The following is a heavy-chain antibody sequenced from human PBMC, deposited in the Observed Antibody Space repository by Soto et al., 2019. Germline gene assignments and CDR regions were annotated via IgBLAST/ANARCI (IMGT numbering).Heavy chain of an antibody. Sequence: EVQLEQSGAEVKKPGESLKISCKGSGYTFNNYWIGWVRQMPGKGLEWIGIIYPGKSTTRYSPSFQGQVTMSADKSLSTAYLHWSSLKASDSAMYYCARGCVPSVAFCYPALDPWGQGTLVSVTS. CDR3: ARGCVPSVAFCYPALDP. CDR1: GYTFNNYW. CDR2: IYPGKSTT. V-gene: IGHV5-51*01. D-gene: IGHD2-15*01. J-gene: IGHJ5*02.